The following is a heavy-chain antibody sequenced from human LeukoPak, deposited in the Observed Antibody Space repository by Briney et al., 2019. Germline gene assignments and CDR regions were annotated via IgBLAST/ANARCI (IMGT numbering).Heavy chain of an antibody. CDR2: ISWNSGSI. J-gene: IGHJ4*02. Sequence: GRSPRLSCAASGFTFDDYAMRWVRQAPGKGLDWVSGISWNSGSIGYTDSVKGRFTISRDNAKNSLYLQMNSLRAEDTALYYCAKDAYSSGWFFDYWGQGTLVTVSS. D-gene: IGHD6-19*01. CDR1: GFTFDDYA. V-gene: IGHV3-9*01. CDR3: AKDAYSSGWFFDY.